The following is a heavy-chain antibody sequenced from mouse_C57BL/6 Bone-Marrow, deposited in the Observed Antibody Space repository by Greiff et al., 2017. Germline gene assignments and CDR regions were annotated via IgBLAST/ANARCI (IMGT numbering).Heavy chain of an antibody. J-gene: IGHJ4*01. V-gene: IGHV1-50*01. D-gene: IGHD2-1*01. CDR3: ARDLYYANYDYAMDY. Sequence: QVQLQQPGAELVKPGASVKLSCKASGYTFTSYWMQWVKQRPGQGLEWIGEIYPSDGYTNYNQKFKGKATLTVDTSSSTDYMQLSSLTSEDSAVSYCARDLYYANYDYAMDYWGQGTSVTVSS. CDR1: GYTFTSYW. CDR2: IYPSDGYT.